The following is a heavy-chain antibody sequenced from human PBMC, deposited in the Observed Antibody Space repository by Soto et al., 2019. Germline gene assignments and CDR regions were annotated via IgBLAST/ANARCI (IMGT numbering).Heavy chain of an antibody. V-gene: IGHV3-66*01. CDR1: GFDASVNY. CDR3: VRENYYYGMDV. CDR2: INSGGNT. J-gene: IGHJ6*02. Sequence: EVQVVESGGTLVQPGGSLRLSCAASGFDASVNYMTWVRQAPVKGLEWVSAINSGGNTFYADSVKGRFTISRDNSKNTLYLQMNSLRVEDTAMYYCVRENYYYGMDVWGQGTAVTVSS.